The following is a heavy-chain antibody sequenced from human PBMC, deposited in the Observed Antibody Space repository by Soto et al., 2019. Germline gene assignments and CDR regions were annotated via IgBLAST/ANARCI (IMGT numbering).Heavy chain of an antibody. Sequence: QVQLVQSGAEVKKPGASVKVSCKASGYTFTSYDINWVRQATGQGLEWMGWMNPNSGNTGYAQKFQGRVTMTRNTSISTAYMELIRLRSEDTAVYYCARGQPYYDFWSGYNYWYFDLWGRGTLVTVSS. D-gene: IGHD3-3*01. CDR1: GYTFTSYD. J-gene: IGHJ2*01. CDR3: ARGQPYYDFWSGYNYWYFDL. CDR2: MNPNSGNT. V-gene: IGHV1-8*01.